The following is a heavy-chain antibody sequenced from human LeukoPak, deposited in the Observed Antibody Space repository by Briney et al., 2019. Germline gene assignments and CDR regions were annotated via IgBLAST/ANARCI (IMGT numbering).Heavy chain of an antibody. CDR3: ARGLYCGGDCYPTEPFDY. D-gene: IGHD2-21*02. CDR2: ISAYNGNT. V-gene: IGHV1-18*01. J-gene: IGHJ4*02. Sequence: ASVKVSCKASGGTFSSYAISWVRQAPGQGLEWMGWISAYNGNTNYAQKLQGRVTMTTDTSTSTAYMELRSLRSDDTAVYYCARGLYCGGDCYPTEPFDYWGQGTLVTVSS. CDR1: GGTFSSYA.